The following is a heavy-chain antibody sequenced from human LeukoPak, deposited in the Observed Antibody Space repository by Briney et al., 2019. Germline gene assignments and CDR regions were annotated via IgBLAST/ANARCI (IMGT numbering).Heavy chain of an antibody. Sequence: SETLSLTCTVSGGSISSSSYYWGWIRQPPGKGLEWIGSIYYSGSTYYNPSLKSRVTISVDTSKNQFSLKLSSVTAADTAVYYCARDRAMVRGVILWFDPWGQGTLVTVSS. CDR3: ARDRAMVRGVILWFDP. CDR2: IYYSGST. D-gene: IGHD3-10*01. CDR1: GGSISSSSYY. J-gene: IGHJ5*02. V-gene: IGHV4-39*07.